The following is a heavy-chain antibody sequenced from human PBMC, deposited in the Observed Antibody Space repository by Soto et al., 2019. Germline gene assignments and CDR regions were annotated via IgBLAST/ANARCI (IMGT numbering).Heavy chain of an antibody. D-gene: IGHD1-26*01. CDR2: IYYSGST. V-gene: IGHV4-39*01. Sequence: QMQLQESGPGLVKPSETLSLTCIVSGGSISSSSYYWGWIRQPPGKGLEWIGSIYYSGSTYYNPSLKSRVTIYVKTSKNHFSKKLSSVTAAYTAVFYRAIHRATNWFETWGQGTLGTVYS. CDR1: GGSISSSSYY. J-gene: IGHJ5*02. CDR3: AIHRATNWFET.